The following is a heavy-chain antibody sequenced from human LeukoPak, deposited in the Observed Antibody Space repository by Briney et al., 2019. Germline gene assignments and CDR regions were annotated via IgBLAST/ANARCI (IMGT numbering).Heavy chain of an antibody. Sequence: GGSLGLSCAASGFTFSSSDMHWVRQAPGKGLEWVAFIRYDGNNKYYADSVKGRLTITRDNSKNTLYLQMNSLRAADTAVYYCAKGYRNHLLILLDSWGQGTLVTVSS. V-gene: IGHV3-30*02. CDR1: GFTFSSSD. J-gene: IGHJ5*01. CDR3: AKGYRNHLLILLDS. CDR2: IRYDGNNK. D-gene: IGHD3-16*01.